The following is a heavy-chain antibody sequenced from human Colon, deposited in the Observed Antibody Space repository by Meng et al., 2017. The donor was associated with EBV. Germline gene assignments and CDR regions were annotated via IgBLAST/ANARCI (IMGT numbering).Heavy chain of an antibody. CDR1: GSRLRDLA. V-gene: IGHV7-4-1*02. CDR2: INPSTAQP. Sequence: ELERHGGLVNVSLKASGSRLRDLAVNWLRQAPGRGLEWMGWINPSTAQPTYAQDFTGRFVFSLDISVNTAYLQLNSLKAEDTAIYYCVRDVPDGDISLFDSWGQGTLVTVSS. J-gene: IGHJ4*02. CDR3: VRDVPDGDISLFDS. D-gene: IGHD2-21*02.